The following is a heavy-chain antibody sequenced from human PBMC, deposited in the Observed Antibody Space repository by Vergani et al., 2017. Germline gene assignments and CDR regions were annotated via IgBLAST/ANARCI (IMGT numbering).Heavy chain of an antibody. J-gene: IGHJ4*02. Sequence: QVQLVESGGGVVQPGRSLRLSCAASGFTFSSYAMHWVRQAPGKGLEWVAVISYDGSNKYYADSVKGRFTISRDNSKNTLYLQMNSLRAEDTAVYYCARGYQQLVRPFMDASHDFDYWGQGTLVTVSS. CDR2: ISYDGSNK. CDR1: GFTFSSYA. D-gene: IGHD6-13*01. CDR3: ARGYQQLVRPFMDASHDFDY. V-gene: IGHV3-30*04.